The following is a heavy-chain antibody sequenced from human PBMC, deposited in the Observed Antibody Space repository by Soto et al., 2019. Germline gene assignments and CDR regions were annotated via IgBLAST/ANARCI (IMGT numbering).Heavy chain of an antibody. J-gene: IGHJ4*02. V-gene: IGHV1-69*06. D-gene: IGHD3-22*01. CDR2: IIPIFGTA. CDR1: GYTFTSYG. Sequence: AASVKVSCKASGYTFTSYGISCVRQAPGQGLEWMGGIIPIFGTANYTQKFQGRVTITADKSTSTAYMELSSLRSEDTAVYYCARDRDYYDSSGYFWYWGQGTLVTVS. CDR3: ARDRDYYDSSGYFWY.